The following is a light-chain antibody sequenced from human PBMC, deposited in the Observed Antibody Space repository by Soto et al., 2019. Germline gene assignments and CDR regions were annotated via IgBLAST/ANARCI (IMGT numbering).Light chain of an antibody. V-gene: IGLV1-40*01. Sequence: QSVLTQPPSVSGAPGQRVTISCTGSSSNIGAGYEVHWYQQLPVTAPKLLIYGNSNRPSGVPDRFSGSKSGTSASLAITGLQAEDEADYYCQSYDSNLSVVFGGGTQLTVL. CDR2: GNS. CDR3: QSYDSNLSVV. J-gene: IGLJ3*02. CDR1: SSNIGAGYE.